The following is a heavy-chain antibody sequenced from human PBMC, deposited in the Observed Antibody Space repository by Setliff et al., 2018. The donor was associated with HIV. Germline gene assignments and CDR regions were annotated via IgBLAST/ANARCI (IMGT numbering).Heavy chain of an antibody. V-gene: IGHV1-3*01. CDR3: ARSGDYSNYYYYYMDV. CDR1: GYTFTSYA. D-gene: IGHD4-4*01. CDR2: INAGNGNT. Sequence: GASVKVSCKASGYTFTSYAMYWVRQAPGQRLEWIGWINAGNGNTKYSQKFQGRVTITRDTSASTAYMELSSLRSEDTAVYYCARSGDYSNYYYYYMDVWGKGTTVTVSS. J-gene: IGHJ6*03.